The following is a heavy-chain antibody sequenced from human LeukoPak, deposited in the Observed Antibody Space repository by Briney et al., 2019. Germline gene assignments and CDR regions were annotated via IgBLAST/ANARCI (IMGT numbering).Heavy chain of an antibody. J-gene: IGHJ3*02. D-gene: IGHD5-12*01. Sequence: SETLSLTCTVSGGSNSRYYWHWIRQPPGKGLEWIGYIYYSGSTYYNPSLKSRVTISVDTSKNQFSLKLSSVTAADTAVYYCARDRRLRDIVATWVHAFDIWGQGTMVTVSS. CDR3: ARDRRLRDIVATWVHAFDI. V-gene: IGHV4-59*12. CDR1: GGSNSRYY. CDR2: IYYSGST.